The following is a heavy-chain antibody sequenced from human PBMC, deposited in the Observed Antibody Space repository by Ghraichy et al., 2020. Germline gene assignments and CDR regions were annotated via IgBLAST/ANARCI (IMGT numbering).Heavy chain of an antibody. Sequence: GGSLRLSCAASGFTFSSYVLSWVRQAPGKGLEWVAAISGGGSNTYYPESVSGRFTISRDNPKNTLFLQMNSLRVEDTAVYFCAKGIAAGNTTISYYYNGMDVWGQGTTVTLFS. V-gene: IGHV3-23*01. CDR2: ISGGGSNT. J-gene: IGHJ6*02. CDR1: GFTFSSYV. CDR3: AKGIAAGNTTISYYYNGMDV. D-gene: IGHD6-13*01.